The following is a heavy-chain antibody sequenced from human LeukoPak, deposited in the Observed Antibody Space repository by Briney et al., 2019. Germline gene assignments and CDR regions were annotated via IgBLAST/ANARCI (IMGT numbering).Heavy chain of an antibody. D-gene: IGHD3-22*01. CDR1: GYTFTGYY. J-gene: IGHJ4*02. CDR3: ARDLAMIVVVIQPSFDY. Sequence: ASVKVSCKASGYTFTGYYMHWVRQAPGQGLEWMGWINPNSGGTNYAQKFQGRVTMTRDTSISTAYMELSRLRSDDTAVYYCARDLAMIVVVIQPSFDYWGQGTLVTVSS. V-gene: IGHV1-2*02. CDR2: INPNSGGT.